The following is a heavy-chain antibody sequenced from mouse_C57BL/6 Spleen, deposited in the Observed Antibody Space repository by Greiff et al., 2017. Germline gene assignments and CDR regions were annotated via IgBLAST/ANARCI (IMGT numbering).Heavy chain of an antibody. CDR2: IHPNSGST. J-gene: IGHJ4*01. Sequence: QVQLQQPGAELVKPGASVKLSCKASGYTFTSYWMHWVKQRPGQGLEWIGMIHPNSGSTNYNEKFKSKATLTVDKSSSTAYMQLSSLTSEDSVVYYCARQGGNGYEGYAMDYWGQGTSVTVSS. CDR1: GYTFTSYW. D-gene: IGHD2-2*01. V-gene: IGHV1-64*01. CDR3: ARQGGNGYEGYAMDY.